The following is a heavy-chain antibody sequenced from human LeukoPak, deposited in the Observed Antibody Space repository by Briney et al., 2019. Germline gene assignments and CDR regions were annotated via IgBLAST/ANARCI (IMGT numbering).Heavy chain of an antibody. CDR1: GFTFSSYW. J-gene: IGHJ3*01. D-gene: IGHD3-10*01. Sequence: PGGSLRLSCAASGFTFSSYWIDWVRQVPGKGPEWVANIKQDGIEKYFVGSVKGRFAISRDNAKNLLYLQMTSLRVEDTAAYYCAREGMVRGVPDAFDLWGQGTMVTVSS. V-gene: IGHV3-7*01. CDR3: AREGMVRGVPDAFDL. CDR2: IKQDGIEK.